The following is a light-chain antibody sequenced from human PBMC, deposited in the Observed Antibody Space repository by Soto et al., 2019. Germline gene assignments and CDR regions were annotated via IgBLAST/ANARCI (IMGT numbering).Light chain of an antibody. J-gene: IGKJ4*01. CDR2: GAS. CDR3: QQYGSVPLT. CDR1: ESVSTNY. V-gene: IGKV3-20*01. Sequence: EIVLTQSPGTLSLSPGERATLSCRASESVSTNYLAWYQQKPGQAPRLLISGASSRATGIPDRFSGSGSGADFTLTINSLEPEDFAVYYCQQYGSVPLTFGGGTKVQIK.